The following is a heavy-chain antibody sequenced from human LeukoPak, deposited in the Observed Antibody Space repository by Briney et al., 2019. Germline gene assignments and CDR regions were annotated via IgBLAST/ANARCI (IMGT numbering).Heavy chain of an antibody. Sequence: GGSLRLSCVASGFTFSSNWIHWVRRAPGKGLVWVSRINSDGSITTYADSVKGRFSISRDNAKDTLYLQMNSLRAEDTAVYYCARSTYGGNCFEMWGRGTMVTVS. V-gene: IGHV3-74*01. CDR3: ARSTYGGNCFEM. J-gene: IGHJ3*02. CDR2: INSDGSIT. CDR1: GFTFSSNW. D-gene: IGHD2-15*01.